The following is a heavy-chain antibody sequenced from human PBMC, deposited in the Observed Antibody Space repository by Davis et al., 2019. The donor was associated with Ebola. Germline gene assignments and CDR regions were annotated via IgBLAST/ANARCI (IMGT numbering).Heavy chain of an antibody. Sequence: GESLKISCAASGFTFSSYWMHWVRQAPGKGLVWVSRINSDGTGTSYADSVKGRFTISRDNAKNTLFLQMNSLRADDTAVYYCARDVAGRAGYWGQGTLVTVSS. CDR3: ARDVAGRAGY. J-gene: IGHJ4*02. V-gene: IGHV3-74*01. D-gene: IGHD1-14*01. CDR2: INSDGTGT. CDR1: GFTFSSYW.